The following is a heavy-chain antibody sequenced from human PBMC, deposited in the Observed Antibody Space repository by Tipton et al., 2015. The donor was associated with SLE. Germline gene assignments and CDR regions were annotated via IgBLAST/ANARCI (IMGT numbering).Heavy chain of an antibody. CDR2: INHSGST. J-gene: IGHJ4*02. CDR1: GGSFSGYY. V-gene: IGHV4-34*01. CDR3: ARGQSGSWYAYYFDY. Sequence: TLSLTCAVYGGSFSGYYWSWIRQPPGKGLEWIGEINHSGSTNYNPSLKSRVTISVDTSKNQFSLKLSSVTAADTAVYYCARGQSGSWYAYYFDYWGQGTLVTVSS. D-gene: IGHD6-13*01.